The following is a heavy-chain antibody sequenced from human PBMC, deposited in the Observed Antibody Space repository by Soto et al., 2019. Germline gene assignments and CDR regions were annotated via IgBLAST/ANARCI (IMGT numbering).Heavy chain of an antibody. CDR1: GFIFSGSG. J-gene: IGHJ5*01. Sequence: QVQLVESGGGVVQLGRSLRLTCAASGFIFSGSGMHWVRQAPGKGLEWVALVSNDGIRKYYGDSVKGRFTISRDNAENTLYLQMNSLRAEDTAVYYCARWVGGSMYDNSGKYDSWGQGTLVTVSS. CDR3: ARWVGGSMYDNSGKYDS. CDR2: VSNDGIRK. D-gene: IGHD3-22*01. V-gene: IGHV3-30*03.